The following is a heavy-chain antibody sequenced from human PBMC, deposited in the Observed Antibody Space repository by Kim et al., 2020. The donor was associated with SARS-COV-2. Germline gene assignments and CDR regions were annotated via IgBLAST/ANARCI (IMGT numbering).Heavy chain of an antibody. J-gene: IGHJ5*02. CDR1: GFTFSSYS. Sequence: GGSLRLSCAASGFTFSSYSMHWVRQAPGKGLEWVAFVSHDGGNKYYGDSVKGRFIISRDNSRNTLYLQMNNLRNNDTAVYYCAREDGVLEWLTSENWFDPWGQGTLVTVSS. CDR2: VSHDGGNK. V-gene: IGHV3-30*03. D-gene: IGHD3-3*01. CDR3: AREDGVLEWLTSENWFDP.